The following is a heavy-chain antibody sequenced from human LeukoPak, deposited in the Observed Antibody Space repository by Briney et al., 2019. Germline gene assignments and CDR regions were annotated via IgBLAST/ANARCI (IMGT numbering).Heavy chain of an antibody. D-gene: IGHD3-10*01. Sequence: TSETLSLTCTVSGGSISSYYWSWIRQPPGKGLEWIGYIYYSGSTNYNPSPKSRVTISVDTSKNQFSLKLSSVTAADTAVYYCARTDASGLSDHWGQGTLVTVSS. CDR2: IYYSGST. CDR1: GGSISSYY. J-gene: IGHJ4*02. V-gene: IGHV4-59*01. CDR3: ARTDASGLSDH.